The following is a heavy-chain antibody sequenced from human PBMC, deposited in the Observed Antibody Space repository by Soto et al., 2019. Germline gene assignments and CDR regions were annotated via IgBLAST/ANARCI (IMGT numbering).Heavy chain of an antibody. J-gene: IGHJ4*02. CDR3: ARDGSGSHDY. CDR1: GGSISSGGYY. CDR2: IYYSGST. V-gene: IGHV4-61*08. D-gene: IGHD3-10*01. Sequence: SETLSLTCAVSGGSISSGGYYWSWIRQPPGKGLEWIGYIYYSGSTNYNPSLKSRVTTSVDTSKNQFSLKLSSVTAADTAVYYCARDGSGSHDYWGQGTLVTVS.